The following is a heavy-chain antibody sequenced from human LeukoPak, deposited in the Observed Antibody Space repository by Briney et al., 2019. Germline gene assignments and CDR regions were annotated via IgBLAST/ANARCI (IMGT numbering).Heavy chain of an antibody. CDR3: AGAIVVPAAMSRNWFDP. CDR2: ISAYNGNT. Sequence: GASVKVSCKASGYTFTSYGISWVRQAPGQGLEWMGWISAYNGNTNYAQKLQGRVTMTTDTSTSTAYMELRSLRSDDTAVYYCAGAIVVPAAMSRNWFDPWGQGTLVTVSS. J-gene: IGHJ5*02. CDR1: GYTFTSYG. V-gene: IGHV1-18*01. D-gene: IGHD2-2*01.